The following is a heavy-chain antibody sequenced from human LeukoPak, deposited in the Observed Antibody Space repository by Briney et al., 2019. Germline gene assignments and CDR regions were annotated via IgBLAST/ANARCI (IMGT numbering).Heavy chain of an antibody. CDR3: TIPLNPVTTSYYYYMDV. CDR1: GGSISSSTNW. D-gene: IGHD4-17*01. V-gene: IGHV4-4*02. Sequence: SETLSLTCAVSGGSISSSTNWWSWVRQPPGKGLEWIGEIYHSGGTNYNPSLKSRITISVDKSQNQFSLKVNSLTAADTAVYYCTIPLNPVTTSYYYYMDVWGKGTTVTISS. J-gene: IGHJ6*03. CDR2: IYHSGGT.